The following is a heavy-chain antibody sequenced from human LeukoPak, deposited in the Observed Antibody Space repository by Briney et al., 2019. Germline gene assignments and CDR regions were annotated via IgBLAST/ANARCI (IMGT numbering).Heavy chain of an antibody. D-gene: IGHD5-18*01. CDR1: GFTFSSYW. CDR2: IKQDGSEK. V-gene: IGHV3-7*05. J-gene: IGHJ6*02. Sequence: PGGSLRLSCAASGFTFSSYWMSWVRQAPGKGLEWVANIKQDGSEKYYVDSVKGRFTISRDNAKNSLYQQMNSLRAEDKAVYYCARAGHVDTAMVSPYYYYGMDVWGQGTTVTVSS. CDR3: ARAGHVDTAMVSPYYYYGMDV.